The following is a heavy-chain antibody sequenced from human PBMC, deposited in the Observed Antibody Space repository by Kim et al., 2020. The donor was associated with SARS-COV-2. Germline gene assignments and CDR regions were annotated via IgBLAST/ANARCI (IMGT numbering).Heavy chain of an antibody. CDR1: GFTFSSYA. J-gene: IGHJ4*02. CDR2: ISYDGGSK. D-gene: IGHD6-13*01. V-gene: IGHV3-30*04. Sequence: GGSLRLSCAASGFTFSSYAMHWVRQAPGKGLEWVAVISYDGGSKYYADSVKGRFTISRDNSKNTLYLQMNSLRAEDTAVYYCARDGSSSWSFDYWGQGTLVTVSS. CDR3: ARDGSSSWSFDY.